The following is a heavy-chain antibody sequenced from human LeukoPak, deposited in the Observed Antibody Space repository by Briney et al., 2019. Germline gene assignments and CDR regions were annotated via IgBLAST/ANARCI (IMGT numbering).Heavy chain of an antibody. V-gene: IGHV3-74*03. CDR3: ARAYDFGNWFDP. D-gene: IGHD2/OR15-2a*01. J-gene: IGHJ5*02. CDR1: GLTFSDHC. CDR2: LDSHGGST. Sequence: GGSLRLSCVASGLTFSDHCLHWVRQAPGKGLLWVSRLDSHGGSTAYADSVKGRFTISRDNAKNTLYLQMNSLRVEDTAVYYCARAYDFGNWFDPWGQGTLVTVSS.